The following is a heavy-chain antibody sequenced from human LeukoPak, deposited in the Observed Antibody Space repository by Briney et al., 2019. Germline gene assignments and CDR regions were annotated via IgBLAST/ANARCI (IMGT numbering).Heavy chain of an antibody. J-gene: IGHJ6*03. D-gene: IGHD3-10*01. CDR1: GFTFSSYS. V-gene: IGHV3-21*01. Sequence: GGSLRLSCAASGFTFSSYSMNWVRQAPGKGLEWVSSISSSNGNRFYADSVKGRFTISRDNAKKSLYLQMNSLRAEDTAIYYCARNYASGSWRYYYSMDVWGKGATVTISS. CDR2: ISSSNGNR. CDR3: ARNYASGSWRYYYSMDV.